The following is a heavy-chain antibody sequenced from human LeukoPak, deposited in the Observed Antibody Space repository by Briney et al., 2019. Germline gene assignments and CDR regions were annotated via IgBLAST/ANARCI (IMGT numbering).Heavy chain of an antibody. CDR2: SNTDGTST. Sequence: PGGSLSLSCAASGFTFRTFWMHWVRQAPGKGLMWVSRSNTDGTSTNYADSVKGRFTISRDNARNTLYLQLNSLSAEDTAVYYCARESTDYYGFDHWGQGTLVTVSS. V-gene: IGHV3-74*01. J-gene: IGHJ4*02. D-gene: IGHD3-22*01. CDR3: ARESTDYYGFDH. CDR1: GFTFRTFW.